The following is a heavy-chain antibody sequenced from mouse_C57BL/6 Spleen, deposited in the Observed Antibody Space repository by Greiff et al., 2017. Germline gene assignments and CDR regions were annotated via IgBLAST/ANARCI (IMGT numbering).Heavy chain of an antibody. D-gene: IGHD2-5*01. CDR1: GYTFTDYE. CDR2: IDPETGGT. CDR3: TRMGGYSNYGAWFAY. Sequence: QVQLKQSGAELVRPGASVTLSCKASGYTFTDYEMHWVKQTPVHGLEWIGAIDPETGGTAYNQKFKGKAILTADKSSSTAYMELRSLTSEDSAVYYCTRMGGYSNYGAWFAYWGQGTLVTVSA. J-gene: IGHJ3*01. V-gene: IGHV1-15*01.